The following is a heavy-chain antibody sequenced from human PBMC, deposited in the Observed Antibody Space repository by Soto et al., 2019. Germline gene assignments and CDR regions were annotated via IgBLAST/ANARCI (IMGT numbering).Heavy chain of an antibody. CDR3: ARSFGWYAIDY. V-gene: IGHV4-4*02. Sequence: QVLLQESGPGLVQPSGTLSLSCAVSGGSVSSSFFWGWVRQPPGKGLEWIGDIFHSGCVNYNPSLKSRVTISIDKSKNQFSLELNSVTTADTAVYYCARSFGWYAIDYWGQGTLVIVSS. CDR1: GGSVSSSFF. D-gene: IGHD6-19*01. CDR2: IFHSGCV. J-gene: IGHJ4*02.